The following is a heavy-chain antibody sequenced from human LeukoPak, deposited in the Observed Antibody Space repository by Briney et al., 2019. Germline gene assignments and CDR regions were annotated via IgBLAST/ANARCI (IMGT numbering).Heavy chain of an antibody. Sequence: GRSLRLSCAASGFTFSSYWMSWVRQAPGKGLEWVANIKQDGSEKYYVDSVKGRFTISRDNAKNSLYLQMNSLRAEDTAVYYCARGNDFWSGYPFDAFDIWGQGTMVTVSS. CDR2: IKQDGSEK. D-gene: IGHD3-3*01. J-gene: IGHJ3*02. CDR3: ARGNDFWSGYPFDAFDI. CDR1: GFTFSSYW. V-gene: IGHV3-7*01.